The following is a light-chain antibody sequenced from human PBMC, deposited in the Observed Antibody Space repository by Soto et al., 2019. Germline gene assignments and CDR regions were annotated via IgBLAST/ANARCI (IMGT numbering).Light chain of an antibody. CDR3: SSYGSSITVV. Sequence: QSALTQPASVSGSPGQSITISCTGTSSDVGGYNYVSWYQHHPGKAPKLMIYEVTNRPSGVSNRFSGSKSGNTASLTISGLQAEDEADYYCSSYGSSITVVFGRGTKVTVL. V-gene: IGLV2-14*01. CDR1: SSDVGGYNY. CDR2: EVT. J-gene: IGLJ2*01.